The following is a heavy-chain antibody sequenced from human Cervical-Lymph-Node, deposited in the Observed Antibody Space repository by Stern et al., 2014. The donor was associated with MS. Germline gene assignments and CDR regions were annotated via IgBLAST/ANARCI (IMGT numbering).Heavy chain of an antibody. J-gene: IGHJ6*02. V-gene: IGHV2-5*01. CDR1: GFSLTTSGVG. Sequence: ESGPTLVKPTQTLTLTCTFSGFSLTTSGVGVGWLRQPPGKALEWLALIYWNDAKRYSPSLKSRIPLTQETPTKHVVPTLTNMDPVDTATYYGAHRYQLLWAVWGQGTTVTVSS. CDR2: IYWNDAK. CDR3: AHRYQLLWAV. D-gene: IGHD4-23*01.